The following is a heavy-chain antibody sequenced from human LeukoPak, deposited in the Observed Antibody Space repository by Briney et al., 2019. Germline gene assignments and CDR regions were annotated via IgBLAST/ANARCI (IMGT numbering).Heavy chain of an antibody. J-gene: IGHJ3*02. CDR3: AKALMEPQDYYDAEGRAFDI. CDR1: GFTFSSSA. Sequence: RPGGSLRLSCAASGFTFSSSAMSWVRQAPGKGLEWVSAISGSGGSTYYADSVKGRFTISRDNSKNTLYLQMNSLRAEDTAVYYCAKALMEPQDYYDAEGRAFDIWGQGTMVTVSS. V-gene: IGHV3-23*01. CDR2: ISGSGGST. D-gene: IGHD3-22*01.